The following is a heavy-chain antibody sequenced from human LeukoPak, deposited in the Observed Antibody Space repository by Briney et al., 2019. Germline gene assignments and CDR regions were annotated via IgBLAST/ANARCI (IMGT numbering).Heavy chain of an antibody. CDR3: ARDRVDSGNWFDP. Sequence: SGGSLRLSCAVSGFTFSNYWMSWVRQAPGKGLEWVANIKQDGSEKYYVDSVKGRFTISRDNAKNSLYLQMNSLRAEDTAVYYCARDRVDSGNWFDPWGQGTLVTVSS. V-gene: IGHV3-7*01. CDR2: IKQDGSEK. CDR1: GFTFSNYW. J-gene: IGHJ5*02. D-gene: IGHD1-14*01.